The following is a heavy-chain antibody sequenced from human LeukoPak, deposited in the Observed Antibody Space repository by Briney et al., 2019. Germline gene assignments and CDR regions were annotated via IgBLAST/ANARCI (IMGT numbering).Heavy chain of an antibody. V-gene: IGHV1-18*01. CDR1: GYTFTSYG. D-gene: IGHD3-22*01. CDR3: ARTRNYYDSSGYYLPDY. J-gene: IGHJ4*02. Sequence: VAAVKVSCKASGYTFTSYGISWVRQAPGQGLEWMGWISAYNGNTNYAQKLQGRVTMTTDTYTSTAYMELRSLRSDDTAVYYCARTRNYYDSSGYYLPDYWGQGTLVTVSS. CDR2: ISAYNGNT.